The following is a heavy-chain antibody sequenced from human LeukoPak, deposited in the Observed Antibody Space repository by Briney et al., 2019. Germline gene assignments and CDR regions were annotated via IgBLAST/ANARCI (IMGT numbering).Heavy chain of an antibody. Sequence: SQTLSLTCAISGDSVSSHIAAWNWIRQSPSRGLEWLGRTYYRSKWLNDYAVSVKGRITINPDTSKNQFSLHLNSMTPEDTAVYYCARAHTLYYDFWSGYYKTNWFDPWGQGTLVTVSS. V-gene: IGHV6-1*01. CDR2: TYYRSKWLN. J-gene: IGHJ5*02. CDR3: ARAHTLYYDFWSGYYKTNWFDP. CDR1: GDSVSSHIAA. D-gene: IGHD3-3*01.